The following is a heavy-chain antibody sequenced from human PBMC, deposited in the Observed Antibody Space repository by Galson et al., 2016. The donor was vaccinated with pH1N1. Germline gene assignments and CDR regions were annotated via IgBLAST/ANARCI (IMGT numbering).Heavy chain of an antibody. V-gene: IGHV5-51*01. D-gene: IGHD3-9*01. CDR2: IYLSDSHT. CDR1: GYSLTNYW. J-gene: IGHJ4*02. CDR3: ASTRAEFRYFDWQKPHSFDY. Sequence: QSGAEVKKPGESLKISCEGFGYSLTNYWIVWVRQMPGKGLEWMGIIYLSDSHTTYSPSFQGQVTISADKTISTAYLERSSLKASDTATYYSASTRAEFRYFDWQKPHSFDYWGQGTLVTVSS.